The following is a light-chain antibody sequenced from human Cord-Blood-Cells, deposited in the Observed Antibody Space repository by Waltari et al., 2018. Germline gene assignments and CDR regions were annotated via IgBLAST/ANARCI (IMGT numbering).Light chain of an antibody. Sequence: QSALTQPASVSGSPGQSITIPCTGTSSDVGSYNTVSWYQQHPGKAPKLMIYEGSKRPSGVSNRFSGSKSGNTASLTISGLQAEDEADYYCCSYAGSSTYVFGTGTKVTVL. CDR3: CSYAGSSTYV. CDR1: SSDVGSYNT. J-gene: IGLJ1*01. CDR2: EGS. V-gene: IGLV2-23*01.